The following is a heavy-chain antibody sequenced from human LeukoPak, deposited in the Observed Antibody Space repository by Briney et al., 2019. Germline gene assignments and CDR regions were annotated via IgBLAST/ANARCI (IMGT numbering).Heavy chain of an antibody. CDR1: GLTLSSYW. J-gene: IGHJ4*02. Sequence: QAGGSLRLSCAASGLTLSSYWMSWVRQAPGKGLEWVANIKQDGSEKYYVDSVKGRFTISRDNAKNSLYLQMNSLRAEDTAVYYCARSIGGYYFDYWGQGTLVTVSS. CDR3: ARSIGGYYFDY. D-gene: IGHD1-26*01. V-gene: IGHV3-7*01. CDR2: IKQDGSEK.